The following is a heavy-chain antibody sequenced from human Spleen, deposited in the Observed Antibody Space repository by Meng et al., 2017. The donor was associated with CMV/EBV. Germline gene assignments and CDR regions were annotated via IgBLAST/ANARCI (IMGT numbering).Heavy chain of an antibody. CDR3: ARDARCLEIATITGAFDI. Sequence: ASVKVSCKVAVYTLIELSMQWVRQAPGNGLGWVGGFDPEDGETIYAQKFQSRVTMPEDRSTDTAYMELSSLRSEDTAVYYSARDARCLEIATITGAFDIWGQGTMVTV. J-gene: IGHJ3*02. CDR2: FDPEDGET. V-gene: IGHV1-24*01. D-gene: IGHD5-24*01. CDR1: VYTLIELS.